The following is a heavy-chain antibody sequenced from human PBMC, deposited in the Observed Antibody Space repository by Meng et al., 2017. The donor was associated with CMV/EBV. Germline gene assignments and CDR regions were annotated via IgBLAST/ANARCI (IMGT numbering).Heavy chain of an antibody. D-gene: IGHD3-16*01. CDR3: ARGDYPYYFDY. Sequence: LSCAASGFTFSSYWMHWVRQAPGKGLVWVSRINSDGSSTSYADSVKGRFTISRDNAKNSLYLQMTSLRAEDTAVYYCARGDYPYYFDYWGQGTLVTVSS. CDR1: GFTFSSYW. J-gene: IGHJ4*02. V-gene: IGHV3-74*01. CDR2: INSDGSST.